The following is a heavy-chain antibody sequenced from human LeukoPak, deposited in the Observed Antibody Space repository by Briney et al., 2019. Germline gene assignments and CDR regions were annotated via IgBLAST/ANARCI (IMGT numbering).Heavy chain of an antibody. D-gene: IGHD3-22*01. CDR1: GFTFSSYS. Sequence: GGSLRLSCAASGFTFSSYSMNWVRQAPGKGLEWVSSISSSSSYIYYADSVKGRFTISRDNAKNSLYLQMNSLRAEDTAVYYCARDSGPHYYDSSGYYGPFDYWGQGTLVTVSS. J-gene: IGHJ4*02. CDR3: ARDSGPHYYDSSGYYGPFDY. CDR2: ISSSSSYI. V-gene: IGHV3-21*01.